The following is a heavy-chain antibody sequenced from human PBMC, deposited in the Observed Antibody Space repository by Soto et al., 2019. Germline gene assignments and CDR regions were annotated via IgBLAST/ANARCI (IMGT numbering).Heavy chain of an antibody. CDR3: ARSIVVVTALDY. CDR2: IIPIFGTA. J-gene: IGHJ4*02. Sequence: ASVKVSCKASGGTFSSYAISWVRQAPGQGLEWMGGIIPIFGTANYAQKFQGRVTITADESTSTAYMELSSLRSEDTAVYYCARSIVVVTALDYWGQGTLVTVSS. D-gene: IGHD2-21*02. V-gene: IGHV1-69*13. CDR1: GGTFSSYA.